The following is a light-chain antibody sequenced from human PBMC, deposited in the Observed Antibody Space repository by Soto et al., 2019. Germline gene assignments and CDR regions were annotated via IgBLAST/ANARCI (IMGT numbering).Light chain of an antibody. Sequence: QAVVTQEPSLTVSPGGTVTLTCGSNTGTVTSGHYPYWFQQKPGQAPRTLIYDTNNRHSWTPARFSGSLLGGKAALTLSGAQPEDEPDYYCLLSSAGTPWVFGGGTKVTVL. CDR2: DTN. J-gene: IGLJ3*02. CDR3: LLSSAGTPWV. V-gene: IGLV7-46*01. CDR1: TGTVTSGHY.